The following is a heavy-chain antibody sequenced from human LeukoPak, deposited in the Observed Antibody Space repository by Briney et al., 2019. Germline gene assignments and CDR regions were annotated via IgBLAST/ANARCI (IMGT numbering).Heavy chain of an antibody. CDR3: AREVESVGYSYGFDY. Sequence: GRSLRLSCAASGFTFSSYAMHWVRQAPGKGLEWVAVISYDGSNKYYADSVKGRFTISRDNSKNTLYLQMNSLRAEDTAVYYCAREVESVGYSYGFDYWGQGTLVTVSS. CDR1: GFTFSSYA. D-gene: IGHD5-18*01. J-gene: IGHJ4*02. CDR2: ISYDGSNK. V-gene: IGHV3-30-3*01.